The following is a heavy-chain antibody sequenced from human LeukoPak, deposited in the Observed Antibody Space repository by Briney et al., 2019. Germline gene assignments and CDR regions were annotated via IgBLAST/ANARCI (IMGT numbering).Heavy chain of an antibody. J-gene: IGHJ5*02. CDR3: ARGFSSWTVTTRDWFDP. V-gene: IGHV4-34*01. Sequence: PSQTLSLTCAVYGGSFSDYYWSWIRQPPGKGLEWIGEINHSGSTNYNPSLKSRVTISVDTSKNQFSLKLSSVTAADTAVYYCARGFSSWTVTTRDWFDPWGQGTLVTVSS. CDR1: GGSFSDYY. CDR2: INHSGST. D-gene: IGHD4-11*01.